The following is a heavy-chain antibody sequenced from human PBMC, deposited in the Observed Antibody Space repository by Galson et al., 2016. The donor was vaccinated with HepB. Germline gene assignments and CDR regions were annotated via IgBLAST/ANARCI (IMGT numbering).Heavy chain of an antibody. CDR2: MSGNGADT. CDR3: ATPGASMTALTFYDYYSYGLDV. D-gene: IGHD2/OR15-2a*01. CDR1: GFSFTVYA. Sequence: SLRLSCAASGFSFTVYAMPWVRQAPGKGLEWVSTMSGNGADTFYADSVRGRFTISRDNSKNTVFLQMNSLRAEDTAIYDCATPGASMTALTFYDYYSYGLDVWGQGTTVTVSS. J-gene: IGHJ6*02. V-gene: IGHV3-23*01.